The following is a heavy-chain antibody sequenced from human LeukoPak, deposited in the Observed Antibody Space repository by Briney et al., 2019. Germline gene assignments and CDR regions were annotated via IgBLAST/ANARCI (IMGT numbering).Heavy chain of an antibody. V-gene: IGHV1-69*06. CDR2: IIPIFGTA. J-gene: IGHJ4*02. CDR1: GGTFSSYA. Sequence: ASVKVSFKASGGTFSSYAISWVRQAPGQGLEWMGGIIPIFGTANYAQKFQGRVTITADKSTSTAYMELSSLRSEDTAVYYCATGSGSYQFDYWGQGTLVTVSS. D-gene: IGHD3-10*01. CDR3: ATGSGSYQFDY.